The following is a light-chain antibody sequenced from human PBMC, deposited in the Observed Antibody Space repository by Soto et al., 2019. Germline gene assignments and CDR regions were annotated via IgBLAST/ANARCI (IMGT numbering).Light chain of an antibody. CDR3: QQYGSSPPT. V-gene: IGKV3-20*01. J-gene: IGKJ1*01. CDR1: QSVSSSY. Sequence: EILLTQSPGTLSLSPGERATLSFRSSQSVSSSYLAWYQQKPGQAPRLLIYGASTRATGIPARFSGSGSGTDFTLTISRLEPDDFATYYCQQYGSSPPTFGQGTKVDIK. CDR2: GAS.